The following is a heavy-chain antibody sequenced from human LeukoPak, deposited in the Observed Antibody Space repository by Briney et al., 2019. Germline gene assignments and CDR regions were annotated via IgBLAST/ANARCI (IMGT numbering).Heavy chain of an antibody. CDR1: GGSFSGYY. Sequence: PSETLSLTCAVYGGSFSGYYWSWIRQPPGKGLEWIGYIYYSGSTYYNPSLKSRVTISVDTSKNQFSLKLSSVTAADTAVYYCARSTVTTFEEGYYYGMDVWGQGTTVTVSS. V-gene: IGHV4-30-4*08. D-gene: IGHD4-17*01. CDR2: IYYSGST. J-gene: IGHJ6*02. CDR3: ARSTVTTFEEGYYYGMDV.